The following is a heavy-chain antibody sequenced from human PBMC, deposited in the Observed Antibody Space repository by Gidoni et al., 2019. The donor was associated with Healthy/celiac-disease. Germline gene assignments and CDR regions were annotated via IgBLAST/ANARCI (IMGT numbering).Heavy chain of an antibody. Sequence: EVQLVESGGGLVKPGGSLRLSCAASGFTFSSYGMNWVRQAPGKGLEWVSAISSSSSYIYYADSVKGRFTISRDNAKNSLYLQMNSLRAEDTAVYYCARDPWAYYDILTDGPSAFDIWGQGTMVTVSS. CDR1: GFTFSSYG. V-gene: IGHV3-21*01. CDR2: ISSSSSYI. J-gene: IGHJ3*02. D-gene: IGHD3-9*01. CDR3: ARDPWAYYDILTDGPSAFDI.